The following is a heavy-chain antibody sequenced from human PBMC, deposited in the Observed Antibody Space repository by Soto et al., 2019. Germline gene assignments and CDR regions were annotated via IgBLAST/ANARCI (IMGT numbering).Heavy chain of an antibody. J-gene: IGHJ5*02. CDR1: GYTFTSYG. D-gene: IGHD3-9*01. CDR3: ARDFNYDILTGSGWFDP. CDR2: ISAYNGNT. Sequence: ASVKVSCKASGYTFTSYGISWVRQAPGQGLEWMGWISAYNGNTNYAQKLQGRVTMTTDTSTSTAYMELRSLRSDDTAVYYCARDFNYDILTGSGWFDPWGQGTLVTVSS. V-gene: IGHV1-18*01.